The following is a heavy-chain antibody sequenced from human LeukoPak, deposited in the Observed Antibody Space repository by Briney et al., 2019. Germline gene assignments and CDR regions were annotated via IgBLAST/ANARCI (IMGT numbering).Heavy chain of an antibody. Sequence: SETLSLTCTVPGDSIGSHYWSWIRQPPGKGLEWIGYIFYVGSTNYNPSLKSRVTISVDTSENQFSLKLNSVTAADTAVYYCARDYYDSRGEAFDIWGQGTMVTVSS. D-gene: IGHD3-22*01. J-gene: IGHJ3*02. CDR1: GDSIGSHY. CDR2: IFYVGST. V-gene: IGHV4-59*11. CDR3: ARDYYDSRGEAFDI.